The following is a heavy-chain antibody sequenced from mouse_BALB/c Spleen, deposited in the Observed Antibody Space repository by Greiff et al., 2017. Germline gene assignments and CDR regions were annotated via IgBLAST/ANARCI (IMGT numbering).Heavy chain of an antibody. V-gene: IGHV5-17*02. CDR3: ARARRFAY. CDR1: GFTFSSFG. Sequence: EVKVEESGGGLVQPGGSRKLSCAASGFTFSSFGMHWVRQAPEKGLEWVAYISSGSSTIYYADTVKGRFTISRDNPKNTLFLQMTSLRSEDTAMYYCARARRFAYWGQGTLVTVSA. D-gene: IGHD2-12*01. J-gene: IGHJ3*01. CDR2: ISSGSSTI.